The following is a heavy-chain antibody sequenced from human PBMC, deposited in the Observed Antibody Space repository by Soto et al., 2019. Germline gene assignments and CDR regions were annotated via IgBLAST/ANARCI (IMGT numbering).Heavy chain of an antibody. Sequence: PGGSLRLSCAASGFTFSSYGMHWVRQAPGKGLEWVAVISYDGSNKYYADSVKGRFTISRDNSKNTLYLQMNSLRAEDTAVYYCAKDSEYSRSGMVFDYWGQGTLVTV. V-gene: IGHV3-30*18. CDR3: AKDSEYSRSGMVFDY. D-gene: IGHD6-6*01. J-gene: IGHJ4*02. CDR2: ISYDGSNK. CDR1: GFTFSSYG.